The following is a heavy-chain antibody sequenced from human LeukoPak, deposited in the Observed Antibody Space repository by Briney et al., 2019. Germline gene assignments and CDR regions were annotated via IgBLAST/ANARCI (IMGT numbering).Heavy chain of an antibody. CDR2: ITSDGTST. V-gene: IGHV3-74*01. D-gene: IGHD5-24*01. CDR1: GFTFSSYW. CDR3: ARVAGTYQASRCDY. J-gene: IGHJ4*02. Sequence: PGGSLRLSCAASGFTFSSYWMHWVRQAPGQGLVWVSRITSDGTSTAYADSVKGRFTISRDNAKNTLYLQMNSLRAEDTAVYYCARVAGTYQASRCDYWSQGTLVTVSS.